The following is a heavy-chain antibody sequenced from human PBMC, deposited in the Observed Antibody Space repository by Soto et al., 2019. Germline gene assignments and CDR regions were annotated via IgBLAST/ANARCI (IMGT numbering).Heavy chain of an antibody. CDR1: GFIFTNYA. D-gene: IGHD6-13*01. V-gene: IGHV3-23*01. J-gene: IGHJ4*02. Sequence: EVQLLESGGGLVQPGGSLRLSCAASGFIFTNYAMSWVRQAPGKGLEWVSTISTGGGNTYYADSVKGRFTISRDNSKNTLYLQMNSLRAEDTAIHYCTIRAAAQDYWGQGTLVIVSS. CDR2: ISTGGGNT. CDR3: TIRAAAQDY.